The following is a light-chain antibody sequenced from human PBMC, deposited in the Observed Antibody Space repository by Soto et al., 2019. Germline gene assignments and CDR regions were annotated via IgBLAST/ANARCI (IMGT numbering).Light chain of an antibody. J-gene: IGKJ2*01. Sequence: DIQMPQSPSSLSAFVGDTVTITCRAGQTFNNYLNWYQHKPGKVPKLLIYAASALQSGVPSRFVGTSSGTDFTLTIINLQPEDSGIYYCQQSYSSLQTFGQGTKLEI. V-gene: IGKV1-39*01. CDR1: QTFNNY. CDR2: AAS. CDR3: QQSYSSLQT.